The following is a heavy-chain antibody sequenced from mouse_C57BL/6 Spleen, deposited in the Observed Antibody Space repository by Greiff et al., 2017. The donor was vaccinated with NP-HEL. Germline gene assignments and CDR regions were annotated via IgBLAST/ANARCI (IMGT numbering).Heavy chain of an antibody. CDR1: GYTFTDYY. Sequence: EVQLQQSGPELVKPGASVKISCKASGYTFTDYYMNWVKQSHGKSLEWIGDINPNNGGTSYNQKFKGKATLTVDKSSSTAYMELRSLTSEDSAVYYCANNYYGSSYVLFAYWGQGTLVTVSA. V-gene: IGHV1-26*01. CDR3: ANNYYGSSYVLFAY. D-gene: IGHD1-1*01. CDR2: INPNNGGT. J-gene: IGHJ3*01.